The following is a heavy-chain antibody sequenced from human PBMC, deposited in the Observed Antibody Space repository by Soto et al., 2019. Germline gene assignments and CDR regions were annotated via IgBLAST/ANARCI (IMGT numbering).Heavy chain of an antibody. J-gene: IGHJ4*02. D-gene: IGHD7-27*01. CDR2: IKSDGSST. V-gene: IGHV3-74*01. Sequence: EVQLVESGGGLVEPGGSLRLSCAASGFTFSSYWMHWVRQAPGKGLVWVSRIKSDGSSTSYADSVKARFTISRDNAKNTLYLQMNSLRAEDTAVYYCASSLLTPFDYWGQGTLVTVSS. CDR1: GFTFSSYW. CDR3: ASSLLTPFDY.